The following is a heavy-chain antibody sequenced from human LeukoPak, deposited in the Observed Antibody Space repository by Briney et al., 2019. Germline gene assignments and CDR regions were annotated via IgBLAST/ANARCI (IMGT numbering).Heavy chain of an antibody. J-gene: IGHJ4*02. CDR1: GYTFTGYY. D-gene: IGHD3-22*01. Sequence: ASVKVSCKASGYTFTGYYMHWVRQAPGQGLEWMGRINPNSGGTNYAQKFKGRVTMTRDTSISTAYMELSRLRSDDTAVYYCAVDKNYYDSSGYYHSSGGYDYWGQGTLVTVSS. V-gene: IGHV1-2*06. CDR3: AVDKNYYDSSGYYHSSGGYDY. CDR2: INPNSGGT.